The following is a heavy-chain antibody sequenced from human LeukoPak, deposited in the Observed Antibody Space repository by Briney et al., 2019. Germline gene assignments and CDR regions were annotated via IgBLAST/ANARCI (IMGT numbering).Heavy chain of an antibody. D-gene: IGHD3-10*02. CDR2: ITSSSSYT. V-gene: IGHV3-21*01. Sequence: GGSLRLSCTVSGFTVSSNSMSWVRQALGKGLEWVSSITSSSSYTFYADSVKGRFTISRDNAKNSLYLQMNSLRAEDTAVYYCAELGITMIGGVWGKGTTVTISS. J-gene: IGHJ6*04. CDR3: AELGITMIGGV. CDR1: GFTVSSNS.